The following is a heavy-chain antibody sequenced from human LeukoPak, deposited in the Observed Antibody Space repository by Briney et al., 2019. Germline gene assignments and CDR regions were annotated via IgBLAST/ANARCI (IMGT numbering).Heavy chain of an antibody. D-gene: IGHD3-10*01. CDR3: ARGGYYYGSGSLISDY. Sequence: ASVKVSCKASGYTFTSYYMHWVRQAPGQGLEWMGIINPSGGSTSYAQKFQGRVTMTRDTSTSTVYMELSSLRSEDTAVYYCARGGYYYGSGSLISDYWGQGTLVTVSS. CDR2: INPSGGST. CDR1: GYTFTSYY. J-gene: IGHJ4*02. V-gene: IGHV1-46*01.